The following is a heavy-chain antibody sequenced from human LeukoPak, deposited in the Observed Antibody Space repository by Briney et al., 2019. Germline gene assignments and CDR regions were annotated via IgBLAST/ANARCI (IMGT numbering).Heavy chain of an antibody. J-gene: IGHJ4*02. CDR1: GFTVSSNY. CDR3: AKDRIAAAGTDY. Sequence: PGGSLRLSCAASGFTVSSNYMSWVRQAPGKGLEWVSVIYSGGSTYYADSVKGRFTISRDNSKNTLYPQMNSLRAEDTAVYYCAKDRIAAAGTDYWGQGTLVTVSS. D-gene: IGHD6-13*01. V-gene: IGHV3-53*01. CDR2: IYSGGST.